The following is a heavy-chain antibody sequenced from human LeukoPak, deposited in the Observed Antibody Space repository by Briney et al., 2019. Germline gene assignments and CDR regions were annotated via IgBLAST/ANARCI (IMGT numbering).Heavy chain of an antibody. Sequence: GGSLRLSCEASGYIFSDYYMSWIRQAPGKGLEWVSYISASSGYTKYAGSVKGRFTISRDNAKNSVYLQMNSLRADDTAVYYRARDWSTNWFYPWGQGTPVTVSS. CDR1: GYIFSDYY. CDR3: ARDWSTNWFYP. J-gene: IGHJ5*02. CDR2: ISASSGYT. V-gene: IGHV3-11*06.